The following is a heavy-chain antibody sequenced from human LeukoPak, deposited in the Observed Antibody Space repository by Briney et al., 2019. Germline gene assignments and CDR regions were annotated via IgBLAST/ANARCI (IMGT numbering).Heavy chain of an antibody. CDR1: GGSISSSSYY. J-gene: IGHJ4*02. D-gene: IGHD5/OR15-5a*01. CDR3: ASLGSVITPRGYFDY. Sequence: SETLSLTCTVSGGSISSSSYYWGWIRQSPGKGLEWIGSIYYSGSTYYNPSLKSRVTISVDTSKNQFSLKLSSVTAADTAVYYCASLGSVITPRGYFDYWGQGTLVTVSS. V-gene: IGHV4-39*01. CDR2: IYYSGST.